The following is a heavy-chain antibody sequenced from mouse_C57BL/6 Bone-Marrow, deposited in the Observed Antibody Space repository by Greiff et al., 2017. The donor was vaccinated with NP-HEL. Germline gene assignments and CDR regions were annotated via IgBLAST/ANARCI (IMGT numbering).Heavy chain of an antibody. CDR1: GFTFSSYA. CDR2: ISSGGDYI. J-gene: IGHJ2*01. V-gene: IGHV5-9-1*02. CDR3: TRDSRTGKFDY. Sequence: EVHLVESGEGLVKPGGSLKLSCAASGFTFSSYAMSWVRQTPEKRLEWVAYISSGGDYIYYADTVKGRFTISRDNARNTLYLQMSSLKSEDTAMYYCTRDSRTGKFDYWGQGTTLTVSS. D-gene: IGHD4-1*01.